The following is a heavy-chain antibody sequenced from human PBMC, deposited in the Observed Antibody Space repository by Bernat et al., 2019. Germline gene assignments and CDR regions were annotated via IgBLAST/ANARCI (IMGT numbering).Heavy chain of an antibody. CDR1: GFTFSSYA. Sequence: EAQLLLEFGGNLVQPGGSLRLSCAASGFTFSSYAMSWVRQAPGKGLEWVSSSRESGDDIYYVDAVKGRFTISRDNSKNMVYLQMNSLRAEDTAVYFCVKASRGVDMFFDSWGQGTLVTVSS. CDR3: VKASRGVDMFFDS. V-gene: IGHV3-23*01. D-gene: IGHD3-10*01. CDR2: SRESGDDI. J-gene: IGHJ4*01.